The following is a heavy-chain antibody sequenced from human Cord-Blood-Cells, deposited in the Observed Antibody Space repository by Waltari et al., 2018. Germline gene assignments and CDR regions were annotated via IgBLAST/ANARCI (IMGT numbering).Heavy chain of an antibody. V-gene: IGHV1-69*01. Sequence: QVQLVQSGAEVKKPGSSVKVSCKASGGTFSSSAISRVRQAPGQGLEWMGGIIPIFGTANYAQKFQGRVTITADESTSTAYMELSSLRSEDTAVYYCARNLLHPYDFWSGYFDYWGQGTLVTVSS. CDR1: GGTFSSSA. J-gene: IGHJ4*02. CDR2: IIPIFGTA. CDR3: ARNLLHPYDFWSGYFDY. D-gene: IGHD3-3*01.